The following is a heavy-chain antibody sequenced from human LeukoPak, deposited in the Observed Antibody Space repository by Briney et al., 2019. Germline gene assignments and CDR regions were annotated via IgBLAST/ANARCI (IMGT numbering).Heavy chain of an antibody. CDR1: GGSISSYY. CDR3: ARTPSGILTGYYLDY. J-gene: IGHJ4*02. D-gene: IGHD3-9*01. V-gene: IGHV4-4*07. CDR2: IYTSGST. Sequence: SETLSLTCTVSGGSISSYYWSWIRQPAGKGLEWIGRIYTSGSTNYNPSLKSRVTISVDTSKNQFSLKLSSVTAADTAVYYCARTPSGILTGYYLDYWGQGTLVTVSS.